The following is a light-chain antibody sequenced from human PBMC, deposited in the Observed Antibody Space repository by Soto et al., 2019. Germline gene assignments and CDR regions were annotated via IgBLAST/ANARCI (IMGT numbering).Light chain of an antibody. Sequence: EIVLTQSPGTLSLSPGERAALCCRASQRVSSSYLSWYQQKPGQAPRLLIYGASSRATGIPDRFSGSGSGTDFTLTISCLQSEDFATYYCQQYYSYPRTFGQGTKVDI. CDR2: GAS. V-gene: IGKV3-20*01. CDR1: QRVSSSY. J-gene: IGKJ1*01. CDR3: QQYYSYPRT.